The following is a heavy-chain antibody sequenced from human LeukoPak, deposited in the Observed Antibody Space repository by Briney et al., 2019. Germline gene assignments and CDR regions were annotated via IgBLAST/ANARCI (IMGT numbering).Heavy chain of an antibody. V-gene: IGHV3-30-3*01. D-gene: IGHD2-2*01. CDR1: GFTFSSYA. Sequence: LPGRSLRLSCAASGFTFSSYAMHWVRQAPGKGLEWVAVISYDGSNKYYADSVKGRFTISRDNSKNTLYLQMNSLRAEDTAVYYCAKAVVVPAAAFDIWGQGTMVTVSS. CDR3: AKAVVVPAAAFDI. J-gene: IGHJ3*02. CDR2: ISYDGSNK.